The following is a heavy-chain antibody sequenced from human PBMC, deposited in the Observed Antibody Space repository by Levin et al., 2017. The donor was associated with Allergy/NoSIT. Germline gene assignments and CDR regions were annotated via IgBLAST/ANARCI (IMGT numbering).Heavy chain of an antibody. Sequence: GGSLRLSCAASGFTFSSYAMSWVRQAPGKGLEWVSAISGSGGSTYYADSVKGRFTISRDNSKNTLYLQMNSLRAEDTAVYYCAKDTFRFGSGSPPGVDPWGQGTLVTVSS. CDR2: ISGSGGST. D-gene: IGHD3-10*01. CDR1: GFTFSSYA. V-gene: IGHV3-23*01. J-gene: IGHJ5*02. CDR3: AKDTFRFGSGSPPGVDP.